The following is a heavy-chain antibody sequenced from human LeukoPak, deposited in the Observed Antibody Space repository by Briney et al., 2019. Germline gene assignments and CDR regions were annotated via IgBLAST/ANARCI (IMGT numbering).Heavy chain of an antibody. CDR3: ARGDEITFGGVIVNDY. V-gene: IGHV1-2*02. Sequence: ASVPVSCKASGYTLTCYYMHWLRQAPGQGLDWMGWINPNSGGTNYAQKFQGRVTITRDTSISTAYRELSRLRSEDTAGYYCARGDEITFGGVIVNDYWGQGTLVTVSS. D-gene: IGHD3-16*02. CDR1: GYTLTCYY. J-gene: IGHJ4*02. CDR2: INPNSGGT.